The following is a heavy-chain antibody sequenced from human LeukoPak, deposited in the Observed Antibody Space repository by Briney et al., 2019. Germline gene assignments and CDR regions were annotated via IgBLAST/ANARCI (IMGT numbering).Heavy chain of an antibody. Sequence: GGSLRLSCVVSGFTFTSYAMHWVRQAPGKGLEWVAVISYDGSNKYYADSVKGRFTISRDNSKNTLYLQMNSLRAEDTAVYYCAKDGDYGDYPSDGNYFDYWGQGTLVTVSS. J-gene: IGHJ4*02. V-gene: IGHV3-30*04. CDR3: AKDGDYGDYPSDGNYFDY. CDR1: GFTFTSYA. CDR2: ISYDGSNK. D-gene: IGHD4-17*01.